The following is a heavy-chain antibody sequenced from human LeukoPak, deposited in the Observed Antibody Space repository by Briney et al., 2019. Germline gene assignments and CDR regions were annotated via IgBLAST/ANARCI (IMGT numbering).Heavy chain of an antibody. CDR1: GYTFTSYD. CDR3: ATDSWYYYGSGSLDY. D-gene: IGHD3-10*01. Sequence: ASVKVSCKASGYTFTSYDINWVRQATGQGLEWMGWMNPNSGNTGYAQKFQGRVTMTRDTSISTAYMGLSRLRSEDTAVYYCATDSWYYYGSGSLDYWGQGTLVTVSS. V-gene: IGHV1-8*02. CDR2: MNPNSGNT. J-gene: IGHJ4*02.